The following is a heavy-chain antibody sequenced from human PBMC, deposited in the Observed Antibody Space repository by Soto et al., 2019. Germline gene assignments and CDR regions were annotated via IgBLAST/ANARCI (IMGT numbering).Heavy chain of an antibody. D-gene: IGHD3-22*01. J-gene: IGHJ6*02. Sequence: SETLSLTCTVSGGSISSGGYYWSWIRQHPGKGLEWIGYIYYSGSTYYNPSLKGRVTISVDTSKNQFSLKLSSVTAADTAVYYCARERTEVAVYYYYGMDVWGQGTTVTVSS. CDR3: ARERTEVAVYYYYGMDV. CDR2: IYYSGST. V-gene: IGHV4-31*03. CDR1: GGSISSGGYY.